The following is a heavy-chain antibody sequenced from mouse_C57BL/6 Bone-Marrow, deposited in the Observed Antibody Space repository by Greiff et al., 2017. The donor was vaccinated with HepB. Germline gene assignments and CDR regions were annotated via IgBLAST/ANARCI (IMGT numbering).Heavy chain of an antibody. V-gene: IGHV5-12*01. CDR1: GFTFSDYY. Sequence: EVKVVESGGGLVQPGGSLKLSCAASGFTFSDYYMYWVRQTPEKRLEWVAYISNGGGSTYYPDTVKGRFTISRDNAKNTLYLQMSRLKSEDTAMYYCARHRGGMVTTVVPPWFAYWGQGTLVTVSA. CDR3: ARHRGGMVTTVVPPWFAY. D-gene: IGHD2-2*01. CDR2: ISNGGGST. J-gene: IGHJ3*01.